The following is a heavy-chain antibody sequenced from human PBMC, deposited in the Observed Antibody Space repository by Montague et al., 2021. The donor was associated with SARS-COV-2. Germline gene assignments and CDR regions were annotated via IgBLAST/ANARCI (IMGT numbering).Heavy chain of an antibody. CDR3: ARQQGLSGSGVVRLMELDI. J-gene: IGHJ4*01. Sequence: SETLSLTCTVSGGSISGRIWSWIRQTPGKVLEWIGNISYSGATSSNPSLKSRVTLLVDTAVNQFSLKMRSVTAADTAIYYCARQQGLSGSGVVRLMELDIWGHGALVTVSS. D-gene: IGHD3-3*01. CDR2: ISYSGAT. CDR1: GGSISGRI. V-gene: IGHV4-59*08.